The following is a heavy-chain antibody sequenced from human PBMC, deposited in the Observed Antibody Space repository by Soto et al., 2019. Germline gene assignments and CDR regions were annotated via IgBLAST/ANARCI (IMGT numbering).Heavy chain of an antibody. CDR1: GFTVSSNY. Sequence: GGSLRLSCAASGFTVSSNYMSWVRQAPGKGLEWVSVIYSGGSTYYADSMKGRFTISRDNSKNTLYLQMNSLRAEDTAVYYCAKDWGLDWLLQDRFDYWGQGTLVTVSS. CDR3: AKDWGLDWLLQDRFDY. D-gene: IGHD3-9*01. J-gene: IGHJ4*02. V-gene: IGHV3-66*01. CDR2: IYSGGST.